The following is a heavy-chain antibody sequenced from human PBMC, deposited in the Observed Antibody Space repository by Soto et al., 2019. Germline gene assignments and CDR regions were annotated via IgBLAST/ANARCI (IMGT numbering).Heavy chain of an antibody. D-gene: IGHD2-21*01. Sequence: QVQLVQSGAEVKKPGASVKVSCKASGYAFSNYYMHWVRQAPGHGLEWMGIINPSGGTTTYTQKFQARVTMTRDTSTRTVCMELSSLRSYDTAVYYCARAGGETDYYYGMDVGCQGTTVTVSS. CDR1: GYAFSNYY. CDR2: INPSGGTT. V-gene: IGHV1-46*01. J-gene: IGHJ6*02. CDR3: ARAGGETDYYYGMDV.